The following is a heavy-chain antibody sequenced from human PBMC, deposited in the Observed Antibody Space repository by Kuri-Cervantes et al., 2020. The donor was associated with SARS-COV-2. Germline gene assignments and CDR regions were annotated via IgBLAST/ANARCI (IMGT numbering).Heavy chain of an antibody. V-gene: IGHV4-34*01. CDR2: INHSGST. Sequence: SETLSLTCAVYGGSFSGYYWSWIRQPPGKGLEWMGEINHSGSTNYNPSLKSRVTISVDTSKNQFSLKLSSVTAADTAVYYCAGGAAVAGTARTRTFDYWGQGTLVTVSS. J-gene: IGHJ4*02. CDR3: AGGAAVAGTARTRTFDY. D-gene: IGHD6-19*01. CDR1: GGSFSGYY.